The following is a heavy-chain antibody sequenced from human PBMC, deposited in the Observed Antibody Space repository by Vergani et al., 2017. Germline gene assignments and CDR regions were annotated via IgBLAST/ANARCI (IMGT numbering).Heavy chain of an antibody. CDR3: TKAGQYDSDNFHDS. D-gene: IGHD3-22*01. J-gene: IGHJ1*01. CDR1: GFTFRIYG. V-gene: IGHV3-30*02. Sequence: QVQLVESGGGVVQPGGSLRLSCIASGFTFRIYGMHWVRQAPGKGLEWVAFIRYDGTKRFYGDSVKGRFTISRDNSQTTVFLQMNSLGDDDSAVYYCTKAGQYDSDNFHDSWGQGALVTVAS. CDR2: IRYDGTKR.